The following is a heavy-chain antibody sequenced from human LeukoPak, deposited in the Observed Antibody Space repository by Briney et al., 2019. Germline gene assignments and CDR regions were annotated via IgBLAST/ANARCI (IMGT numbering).Heavy chain of an antibody. J-gene: IGHJ4*02. D-gene: IGHD3-10*01. CDR2: ISYDGSNK. Sequence: PGRSLRLSCAASGFTFSSYGMHWVRQAPGKGLEWVAVISYDGSNKYYADSVKGRFTISRDNSKNTLYLQMNSLRAEDTAVYYCAKEPPHQTMVRGVTTHWGQGTLVTVSS. V-gene: IGHV3-30*18. CDR1: GFTFSSYG. CDR3: AKEPPHQTMVRGVTTH.